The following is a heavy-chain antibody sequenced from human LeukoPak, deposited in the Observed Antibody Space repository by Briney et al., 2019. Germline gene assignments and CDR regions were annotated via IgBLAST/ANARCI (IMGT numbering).Heavy chain of an antibody. V-gene: IGHV3-74*01. D-gene: IGHD2/OR15-2a*01. J-gene: IGHJ6*02. Sequence: PGGSLRLSCAASGFTFSSYWMYWVRQAPGKGLVGVSRINSDGSTTSYADSVKGRFTISRDNAKNTLYLQMNSLRAEDTAVYYCARVGTTSNFYYYYGMDVWGQGTTVTVSS. CDR3: ARVGTTSNFYYYYGMDV. CDR1: GFTFSSYW. CDR2: INSDGSTT.